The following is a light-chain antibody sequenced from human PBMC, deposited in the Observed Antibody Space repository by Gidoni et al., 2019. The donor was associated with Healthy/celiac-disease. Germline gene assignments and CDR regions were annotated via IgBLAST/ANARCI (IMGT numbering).Light chain of an antibody. CDR1: QSVSSN. Sequence: EIVMTQSPATLSVSPGARATRSCRASQSVSSNLAWYQQKPGQAPRHLIYGTSTRATGIPARFSGSGSGTEFTLTISSLQSEDFAVYYCQQYNNWPPWTFGQGTKVEIK. CDR3: QQYNNWPPWT. V-gene: IGKV3-15*01. CDR2: GTS. J-gene: IGKJ1*01.